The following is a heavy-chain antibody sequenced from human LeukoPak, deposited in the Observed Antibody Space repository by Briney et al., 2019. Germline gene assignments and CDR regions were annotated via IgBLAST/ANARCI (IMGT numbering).Heavy chain of an antibody. CDR1: GFTFSSYS. V-gene: IGHV3-48*01. CDR3: AKDHGIAVAGTL. D-gene: IGHD6-19*01. Sequence: PGGSLRLSCAASGFTFSSYSMNWVRQAPGKGLEWVSYISSSSSTIYYADSVKGRFTISRDNAKNSLYLLMNSLRAEDTAVYYCAKDHGIAVAGTLWGQGTLVTVSS. CDR2: ISSSSSTI. J-gene: IGHJ4*02.